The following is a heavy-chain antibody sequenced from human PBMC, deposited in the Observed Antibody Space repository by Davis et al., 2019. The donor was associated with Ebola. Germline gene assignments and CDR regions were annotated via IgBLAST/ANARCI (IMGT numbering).Heavy chain of an antibody. D-gene: IGHD3-9*01. J-gene: IGHJ4*02. Sequence: SVKVSCKTSGGSFSSHPISWVRQAPRQGLEWMGGIIPIFDTPHYAQKFQGRITITADASTSTAYMELSSLRSEDTATYFCARDFDGGNYYFDYWGTGTSVTVSS. V-gene: IGHV1-69*13. CDR2: IIPIFDTP. CDR3: ARDFDGGNYYFDY. CDR1: GGSFSSHP.